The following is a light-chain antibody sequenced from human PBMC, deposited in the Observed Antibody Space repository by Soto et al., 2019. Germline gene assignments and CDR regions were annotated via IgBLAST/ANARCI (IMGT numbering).Light chain of an antibody. CDR3: QQRSNRPLT. J-gene: IGKJ5*01. Sequence: EIVMTQSPATLSVSPGERATLSCGASQSVSSNLAWYQRKPGQAPRLLIYDTSIRASGIPARFSGSGSGTDFTLTISSLDPEDFAVYYCQQRSNRPLTFGQGTRLENK. V-gene: IGKV3-11*01. CDR2: DTS. CDR1: QSVSSN.